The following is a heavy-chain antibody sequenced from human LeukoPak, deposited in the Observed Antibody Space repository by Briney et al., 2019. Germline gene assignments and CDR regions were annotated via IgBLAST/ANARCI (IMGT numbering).Heavy chain of an antibody. J-gene: IGHJ5*02. Sequence: PGGSLRLSCAASGFTFSSYWMSWVRQALGKGLEWVANIKQDGSEKYYVDSVKGRFTISRDNAKNSLYLQMNSLRAEDTAVYYCARHFELRYFDWYTMGYWFDPWGQGTLVTVSS. CDR2: IKQDGSEK. V-gene: IGHV3-7*01. D-gene: IGHD3-9*01. CDR1: GFTFSSYW. CDR3: ARHFELRYFDWYTMGYWFDP.